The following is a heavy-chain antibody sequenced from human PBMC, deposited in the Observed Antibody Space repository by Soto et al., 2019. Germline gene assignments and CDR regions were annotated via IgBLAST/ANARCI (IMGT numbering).Heavy chain of an antibody. Sequence: QVQLVQSGAEVKKPGSSVKVSCKASGGSLSNYGISWVRQAPGQGLEWMGGIIPVFGTANYAQKFQGRVTITADESTSIVYMDVTSLRSEDTAVYYCARGDATKIVVTTYCGVDVWGQGTTVTVSS. CDR2: IIPVFGTA. J-gene: IGHJ6*02. D-gene: IGHD4-17*01. CDR1: GGSLSNYG. V-gene: IGHV1-69*12. CDR3: ARGDATKIVVTTYCGVDV.